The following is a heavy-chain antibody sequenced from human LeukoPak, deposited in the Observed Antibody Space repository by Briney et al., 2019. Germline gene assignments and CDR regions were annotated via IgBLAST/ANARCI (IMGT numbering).Heavy chain of an antibody. CDR1: GYTFSSYS. V-gene: IGHV3-21*01. CDR2: IGVRSNYI. D-gene: IGHD3-22*01. Sequence: GGSLRLSCVASGYTFSSYSINWVRHAPGKGLEWVSSIGVRSNYIYYADSVRGRFSISRDDARDSLYLQMNSLRAEDTAVYFCVRLRRNSDTSGFYYYYDFWGQGPLVTVSS. CDR3: VRLRRNSDTSGFYYYYDF. J-gene: IGHJ4*02.